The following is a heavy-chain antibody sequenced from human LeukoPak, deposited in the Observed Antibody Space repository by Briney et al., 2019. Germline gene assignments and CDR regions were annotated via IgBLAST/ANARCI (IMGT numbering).Heavy chain of an antibody. CDR3: ARGLRRRYCSSTSCFNYYYYMDV. D-gene: IGHD2-2*01. CDR2: MNPNSGNT. V-gene: IGHV1-8*01. Sequence: ASVKVSCKASGYTFTSYDISWVRQATGQGLEWMGWMNPNSGNTGYAQKFQGRVTMTRNTSISTAYMELSSLRSEDTAVYYCARGLRRRYCSSTSCFNYYYYMDVWGKGTTVTISS. J-gene: IGHJ6*03. CDR1: GYTFTSYD.